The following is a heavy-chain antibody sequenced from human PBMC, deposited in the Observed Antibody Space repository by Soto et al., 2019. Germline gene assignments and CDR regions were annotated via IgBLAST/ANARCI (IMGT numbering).Heavy chain of an antibody. Sequence: SGPTLVNPTQTLTLTCTFSGLSLSTSGVGVGWIRQPPGKALEWLALIYWNDDKRYSPSLKSRLTITKDTSKNQVVLTMTNMDPVDTATYYCAHRFIAAAPFDYWGQGTLVTVSS. CDR2: IYWNDDK. V-gene: IGHV2-5*01. J-gene: IGHJ4*02. CDR1: GLSLSTSGVG. D-gene: IGHD6-13*01. CDR3: AHRFIAAAPFDY.